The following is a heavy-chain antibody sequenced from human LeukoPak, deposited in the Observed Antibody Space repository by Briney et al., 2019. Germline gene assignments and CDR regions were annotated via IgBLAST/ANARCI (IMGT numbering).Heavy chain of an antibody. CDR3: ARFDSSSWLYGMDV. CDR1: GYTFTSYG. J-gene: IGHJ6*02. CDR2: ISAYNGNT. Sequence: GASVKVSCKASGYTFTSYGISWVRQAPGQGLEWMGWISAYNGNTNYAQKLQGRVTMTTDTSTSTAYMELRSLRSDDTVVYYCARFDSSSWLYGMDVWGQGTTVTVSS. D-gene: IGHD6-13*01. V-gene: IGHV1-18*01.